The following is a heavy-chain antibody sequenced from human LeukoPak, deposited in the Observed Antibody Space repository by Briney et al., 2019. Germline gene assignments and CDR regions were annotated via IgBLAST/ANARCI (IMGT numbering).Heavy chain of an antibody. D-gene: IGHD1-1*01. CDR1: GDSISSGRYY. CDR3: AREGATGGTYNWFDP. CDR2: IFTSGST. Sequence: SETLSLTCTVSGDSISSGRYYWTWIRQPAGRELEWIGRIFTSGSTNYNPSLKSRVTISVDTSKTQFSLKLSSVTAADTAVYYCAREGATGGTYNWFDPWGQGTLVTVSS. V-gene: IGHV4-61*02. J-gene: IGHJ5*02.